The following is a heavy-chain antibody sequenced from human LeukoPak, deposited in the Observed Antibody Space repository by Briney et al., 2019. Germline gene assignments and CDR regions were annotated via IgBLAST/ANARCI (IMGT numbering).Heavy chain of an antibody. D-gene: IGHD2-21*01. CDR3: AEGGFYSLLDY. V-gene: IGHV1-24*01. CDR2: FDPGAGEI. CDR1: GDTLSILT. Sequence: ASVKVSCKVSGDTLSILTMHWVRQAPGKGLEWMGGFDPGAGEILYAQQFQGRVTMTEDTSTDTAYMELTSLRSEDSGVYFCAEGGFYSLLDYWGQGTLVTVSS. J-gene: IGHJ4*02.